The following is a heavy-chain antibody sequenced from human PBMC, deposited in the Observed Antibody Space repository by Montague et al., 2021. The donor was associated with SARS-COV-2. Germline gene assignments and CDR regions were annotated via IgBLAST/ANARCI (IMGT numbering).Heavy chain of an antibody. D-gene: IGHD1-7*01. CDR3: ARLLLELPGDY. CDR1: GGSISGSNYY. CDR2: IYYSGST. V-gene: IGHV4-39*01. Sequence: SETLSLTCTVSGGSISGSNYYWDWIRQPPGKGLEWIGSIYYSGSTYDNPSLKSRVSISVDTSKNQFSLKLNSVTAADTAVYYCARLLLELPGDYWGQGTLVTVSS. J-gene: IGHJ4*02.